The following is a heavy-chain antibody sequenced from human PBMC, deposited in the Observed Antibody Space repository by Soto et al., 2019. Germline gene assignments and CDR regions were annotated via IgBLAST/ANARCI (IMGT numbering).Heavy chain of an antibody. Sequence: GGSLRLSCAASGFTFSTYAMAWVRQAPGKGLEWVSGVSASGLNTDYADPVKGRFYISRDNSKNTVSLHMNSLRAEDTAVYYCARDNDGAQFASSYNDLWGQGTLVTVSS. CDR1: GFTFSTYA. V-gene: IGHV3-23*01. D-gene: IGHD6-6*01. J-gene: IGHJ5*02. CDR3: ARDNDGAQFASSYNDL. CDR2: VSASGLNT.